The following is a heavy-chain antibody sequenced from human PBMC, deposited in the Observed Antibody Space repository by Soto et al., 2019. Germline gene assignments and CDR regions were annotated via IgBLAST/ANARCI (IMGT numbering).Heavy chain of an antibody. Sequence: GGSLRLSCAASGFTFSSYAMHWVRQAPGTGLEWVAVISYEGSNKYYADSVKGRFTISRDNSKKTLYLQMDSLRAEDTALYYCARDMEARYYFDYWGQGTLVTVSS. V-gene: IGHV3-30-3*01. CDR2: ISYEGSNK. CDR3: ARDMEARYYFDY. D-gene: IGHD3-10*01. CDR1: GFTFSSYA. J-gene: IGHJ4*02.